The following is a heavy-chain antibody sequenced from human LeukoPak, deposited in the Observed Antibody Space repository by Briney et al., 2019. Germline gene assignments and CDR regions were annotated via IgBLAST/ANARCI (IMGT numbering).Heavy chain of an antibody. CDR3: ARDGYSTSLLFDS. D-gene: IGHD6-6*01. J-gene: IGHJ4*02. Sequence: SETLSLTCAVYGGSFSGYYWSWIRQPPGKGLEWIGEINHSGSTNYNPSLKSRVTISVDTSKNQFSLKLSSVTAADTAVYYCARDGYSTSLLFDSWGQGTLVTVSS. CDR1: GGSFSGYY. CDR2: INHSGST. V-gene: IGHV4-34*01.